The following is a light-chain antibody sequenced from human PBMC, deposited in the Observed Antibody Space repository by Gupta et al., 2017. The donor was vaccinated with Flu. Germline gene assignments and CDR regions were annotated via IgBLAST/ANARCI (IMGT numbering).Light chain of an antibody. V-gene: IGKV3-20*01. CDR2: AAS. CDR1: QIVTNNY. CDR3: HQYAGSPST. Sequence: IVLTQSPGTLSLSPGERATLSCRASQIVTNNYLAWYQQKPGQAPRLLIYAASIRATGIPDRFSGSGSGTDFALTVNRLEPEDVAVYFCHQYAGSPSTFGPGTKLEVK. J-gene: IGKJ3*01.